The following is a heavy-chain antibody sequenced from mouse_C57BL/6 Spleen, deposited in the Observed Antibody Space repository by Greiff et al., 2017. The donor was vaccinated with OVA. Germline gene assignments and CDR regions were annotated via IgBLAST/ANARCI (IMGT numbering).Heavy chain of an antibody. CDR2: IDPSDSET. CDR1: GYTFTSYW. J-gene: IGHJ1*03. Sequence: QVQLQQPGAELVRPGSSVKLSCKASGYTFTSYWMHWVKQRPIQGLEWIGNIDPSDSETHYNQKFKDKATLTVDKSSSTAYMQLSSLTSEDSAVYYCARTKLDGYFDVWGTGTTGTVSS. D-gene: IGHD1-3*01. V-gene: IGHV1-52*01. CDR3: ARTKLDGYFDV.